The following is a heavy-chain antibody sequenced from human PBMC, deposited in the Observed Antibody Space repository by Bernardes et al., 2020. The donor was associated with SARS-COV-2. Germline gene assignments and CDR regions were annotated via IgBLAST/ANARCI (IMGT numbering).Heavy chain of an antibody. CDR2: IYYSGST. V-gene: IGHV4-59*01. J-gene: IGHJ5*02. Sequence: ETLSLTCTFSGGSISSYYWSWIRQPPGKGLEWIGYIYYSGSTNYNPSLKSRVTISVDTSKNQFSLKLSSVTAADTAVYYCARAHVLRYFDWLMAANWFDPWGQGTLVTVSS. D-gene: IGHD3-9*01. CDR1: GGSISSYY. CDR3: ARAHVLRYFDWLMAANWFDP.